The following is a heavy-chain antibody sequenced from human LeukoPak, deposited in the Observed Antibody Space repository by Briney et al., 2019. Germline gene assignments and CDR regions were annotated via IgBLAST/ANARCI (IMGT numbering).Heavy chain of an antibody. V-gene: IGHV3-30*01. Sequence: PGVSLRLSCAASGFTFSSYAMYWVRQAPGKGLEWVAVISYDGSNKYYADSVKGRFTISRDNSKNTLYLQMNSLRAEDTAVYYCARTSLGYYAFDIWGQGTMVTVSS. D-gene: IGHD5-18*01. CDR2: ISYDGSNK. CDR3: ARTSLGYYAFDI. J-gene: IGHJ3*02. CDR1: GFTFSSYA.